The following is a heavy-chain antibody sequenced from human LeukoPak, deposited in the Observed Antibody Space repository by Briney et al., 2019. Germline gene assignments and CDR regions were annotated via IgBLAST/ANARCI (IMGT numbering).Heavy chain of an antibody. J-gene: IGHJ4*02. D-gene: IGHD6-13*01. CDR1: DGTISSSNYY. CDR3: ASLVGAAGTIDY. Sequence: PSETLSLTCSVSDGTISSSNYYWGWIRQPPGKGLEWIGSIYYSGRTFYNPSLKSRVTVSLDMSKNQFSLKLSSVTAADTAVYYCASLVGAAGTIDYWGQGTLFTVSS. CDR2: IYYSGRT. V-gene: IGHV4-39*07.